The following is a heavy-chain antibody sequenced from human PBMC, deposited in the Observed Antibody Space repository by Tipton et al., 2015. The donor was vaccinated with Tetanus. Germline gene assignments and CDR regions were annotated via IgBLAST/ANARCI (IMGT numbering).Heavy chain of an antibody. CDR1: GYTFTSHY. J-gene: IGHJ4*02. Sequence: LVQSGPEVKKPGASVNVSCKASGYTFTSHYVHWVRQAPGQGLEWMGMINPSGGYTRSAQKFQGRLTMTRDTSTSTAYMELRSLRSDDTAVYFCARDQLDHWGQGTLVTVSS. CDR3: ARDQLDH. V-gene: IGHV1-46*01. CDR2: INPSGGYT.